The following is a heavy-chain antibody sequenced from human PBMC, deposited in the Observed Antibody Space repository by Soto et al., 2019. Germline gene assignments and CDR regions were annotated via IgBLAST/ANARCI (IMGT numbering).Heavy chain of an antibody. CDR3: ARGGYCSGGSCHNWFDP. J-gene: IGHJ5*02. CDR1: GYTFTSYG. V-gene: IGHV1-18*01. Sequence: ASVKGACKASGYTFTSYGLSWVRQAPGQGLEWMGWISAYNGNTNYAQKLQGRVTMTTDTSTSTAYMELRSLRSDDTAVYYCARGGYCSGGSCHNWFDPWGQGTLVTVSS. D-gene: IGHD2-15*01. CDR2: ISAYNGNT.